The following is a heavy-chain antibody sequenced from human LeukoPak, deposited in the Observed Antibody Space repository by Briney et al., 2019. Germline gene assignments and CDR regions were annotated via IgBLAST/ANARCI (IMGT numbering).Heavy chain of an antibody. CDR1: GASINSYY. V-gene: IGHV4-59*01. CDR2: IYDSGST. J-gene: IGHJ4*02. D-gene: IGHD6-13*01. CDR3: ARTSSSWL. Sequence: SETLSLTCTVSGASINSYYWSWIRQPPGKGLEWIGCIYDSGSTDYNPSLKSRVTISVDTSKNQFSLKLTSVTAADTAMYYCARTSSSWLWGQGTLVTFYS.